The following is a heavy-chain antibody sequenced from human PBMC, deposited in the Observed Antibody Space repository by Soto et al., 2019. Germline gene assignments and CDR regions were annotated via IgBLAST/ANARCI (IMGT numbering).Heavy chain of an antibody. CDR3: ARALAVAGSGPDY. D-gene: IGHD6-19*01. V-gene: IGHV3-30-3*01. CDR1: GFTFSSYA. J-gene: IGHJ4*02. Sequence: GGSLRLSCAASGFTFSSYAMHWVRQAPGKGLEWVAAISYDGTNKYYADSVKGRFTISRDNSENTLYLQMNSLRVEDTAVYYCARALAVAGSGPDYWGQGTLVTVSS. CDR2: ISYDGTNK.